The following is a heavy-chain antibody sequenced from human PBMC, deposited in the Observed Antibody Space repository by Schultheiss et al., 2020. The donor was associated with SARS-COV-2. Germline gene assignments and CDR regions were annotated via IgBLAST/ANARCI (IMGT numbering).Heavy chain of an antibody. J-gene: IGHJ4*02. CDR3: ARDGGYYDSSGYGDTIGRGY. CDR1: GYTFTSYA. V-gene: IGHV1-3*01. CDR2: SNAGNGNT. Sequence: ASVKVSCKASGYTFTSYAMHWVRQAPGQRLEWMGWSNAGNGNTNYAQKLQGRVTMTTDTSTSTAYMELSSLRSEDTAVYYCARDGGYYDSSGYGDTIGRGYWGQGTLVTVSS. D-gene: IGHD3-22*01.